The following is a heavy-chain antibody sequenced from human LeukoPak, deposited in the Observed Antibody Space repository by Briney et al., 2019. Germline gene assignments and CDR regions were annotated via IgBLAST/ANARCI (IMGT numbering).Heavy chain of an antibody. J-gene: IGHJ4*02. V-gene: IGHV1-8*01. CDR3: ARVWGAIDY. Sequence: ASVKVSCKTSGYTFTSYDINWVRQATGQGLEWMGWMNPKSGNTGSAQRFQGRVTMTRDTSINTAYMELSSLRSEDTAVYYCARVWGAIDYWGQGTLVTVSS. D-gene: IGHD1-26*01. CDR1: GYTFTSYD. CDR2: MNPKSGNT.